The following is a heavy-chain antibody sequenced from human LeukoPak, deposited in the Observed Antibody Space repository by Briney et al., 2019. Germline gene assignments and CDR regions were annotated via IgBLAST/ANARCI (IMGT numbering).Heavy chain of an antibody. CDR3: ARSDSGYDSLTVFDY. Sequence: PGRSLRLSCAASGFTFSTYAMHWVRQAPGKGLEWVTVISYDGPYKYYADSVEGRFTISRDSSKNTLYLQMNSLRAEDTAVYYCARSDSGYDSLTVFDYWGQGTLVTVSS. CDR1: GFTFSTYA. CDR2: ISYDGPYK. V-gene: IGHV3-30*04. J-gene: IGHJ4*02. D-gene: IGHD5-12*01.